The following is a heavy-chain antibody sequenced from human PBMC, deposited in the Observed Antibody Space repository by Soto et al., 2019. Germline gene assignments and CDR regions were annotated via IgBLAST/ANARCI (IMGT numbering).Heavy chain of an antibody. CDR2: INPSGGST. V-gene: IGHV1-46*03. D-gene: IGHD3-22*01. CDR1: GYTFTSHY. J-gene: IGHJ4*02. Sequence: QVQLVQSGGEVKKPGASVKVSCEASGYTFTSHYMHWVRQAPGQGLEWMGIINPSGGSTTYAQKFQGRVTMTRDTSTSTVYMELSSLRSEDTAVYYCATTYDRSGLGLDYWGQGTLVTVSS. CDR3: ATTYDRSGLGLDY.